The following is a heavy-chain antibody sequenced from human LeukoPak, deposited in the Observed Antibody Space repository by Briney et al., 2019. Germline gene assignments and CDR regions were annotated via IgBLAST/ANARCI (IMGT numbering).Heavy chain of an antibody. V-gene: IGHV4-4*07. CDR2: IYTSGST. CDR3: ARDGPTYYYGSGSPRWFDP. D-gene: IGHD3-10*01. CDR1: GGSISSYY. J-gene: IGHJ5*02. Sequence: PSETLSLTCTVSGGSISSYYWSWIRQPAGKGLEWIGRIYTSGSTNYNPSLKSRVTMSVDTSKNQFSLKLSSVTAADTAVYYCARDGPTYYYGSGSPRWFDPWRQGTLVTVPS.